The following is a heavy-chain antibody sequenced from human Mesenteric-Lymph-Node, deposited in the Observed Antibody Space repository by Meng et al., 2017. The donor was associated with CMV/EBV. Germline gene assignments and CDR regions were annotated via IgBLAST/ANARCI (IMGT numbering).Heavy chain of an antibody. V-gene: IGHV4-39*01. CDR2: IYYSGST. CDR3: ARPHYYGSGSSPWFDP. CDR1: CGSISSSSYY. J-gene: IGHJ5*02. D-gene: IGHD3-10*01. Sequence: QLQLQESGTGLVKPSETLSLTCTVSCGSISSSSYYWGWIRQPPGKGLEWIGSIYYSGSTYYNPSLKSRVTISVDTSKNQFSLKLSSVTAADTAVYYCARPHYYGSGSSPWFDPWGQGTLVTVSS.